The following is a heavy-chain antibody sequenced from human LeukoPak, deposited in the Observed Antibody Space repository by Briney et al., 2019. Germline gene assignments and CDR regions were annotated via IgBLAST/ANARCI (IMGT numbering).Heavy chain of an antibody. CDR1: GGSISSYY. Sequence: SETLSLTCTVSGGSISSYYWSWIRQPPGKGLEWIAYIYYSGSTNYNPSLKSRVTISVDTSKNQFSLKLSSVTAVDTAVYYCAGYEINTYYYDSSGYYYVPAFDIWGQGTMVTVSS. J-gene: IGHJ3*02. V-gene: IGHV4-59*01. CDR3: AGYEINTYYYDSSGYYYVPAFDI. D-gene: IGHD3-22*01. CDR2: IYYSGST.